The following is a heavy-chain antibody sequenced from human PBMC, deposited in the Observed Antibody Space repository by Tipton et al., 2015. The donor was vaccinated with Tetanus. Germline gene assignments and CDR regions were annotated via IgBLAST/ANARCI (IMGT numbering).Heavy chain of an antibody. CDR2: IDPNSGGT. CDR3: ARDRGDYIYYFMDG. Sequence: QPAQSGAEVKKPGASVKVSCKASGYTFTGYYIYWVRQAPGQGLEWMGWIDPNSGGTVYAQKLQGRVTMTRDTSISTAYMELRNHRSDDTAVYFCARDRGDYIYYFMDGLGPGATATLS. J-gene: IGHJ6*02. D-gene: IGHD3-22*01. CDR1: GYTFTGYY. V-gene: IGHV1-2*02.